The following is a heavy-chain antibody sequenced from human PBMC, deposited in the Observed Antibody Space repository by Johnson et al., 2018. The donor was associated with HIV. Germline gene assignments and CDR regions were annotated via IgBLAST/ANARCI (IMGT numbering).Heavy chain of an antibody. CDR2: ISYDGSNK. Sequence: QVQLVESGGGVVQPGRSLRLSCAASGFTFSSYAMHWVRQAPGKGLEWVAVISYDGSNKYYADSVKGRFTISRDNSKNTLYLQMNSLRAEDTAVYYCARDRSMGSYYVSDAFDIWGQGTMVTVAS. D-gene: IGHD1-26*01. CDR3: ARDRSMGSYYVSDAFDI. V-gene: IGHV3-30-3*01. CDR1: GFTFSSYA. J-gene: IGHJ3*02.